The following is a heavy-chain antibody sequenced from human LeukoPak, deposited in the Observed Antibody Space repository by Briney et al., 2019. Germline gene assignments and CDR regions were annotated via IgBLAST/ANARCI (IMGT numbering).Heavy chain of an antibody. CDR3: ARGIPGRSIDY. V-gene: IGHV4-34*01. D-gene: IGHD3-16*02. CDR2: INHSGST. Sequence: PSETLSLTCAVYGGSFSGYYWSWLRQPPGKGLEWIGEINHSGSTNYNPSLKSRVTISVDTSKNQFSLRLTSVTAADTAVYYCARGIPGRSIDYWGQGTLVTVSS. CDR1: GGSFSGYY. J-gene: IGHJ4*02.